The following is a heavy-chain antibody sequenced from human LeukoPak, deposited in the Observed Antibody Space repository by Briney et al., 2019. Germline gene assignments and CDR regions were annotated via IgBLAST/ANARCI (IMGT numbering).Heavy chain of an antibody. Sequence: ASAKVSCKASGYTFTGYYLYWVRQAPGQRLEWMGWINPNSGGTNYAQKFQGRVTMTRDTSISTAYLELSWLQSDYTAVYYCARMGVSSGWSTYAFDIWGQGTMVTVSS. D-gene: IGHD6-19*01. J-gene: IGHJ3*02. CDR2: INPNSGGT. CDR3: ARMGVSSGWSTYAFDI. V-gene: IGHV1-2*02. CDR1: GYTFTGYY.